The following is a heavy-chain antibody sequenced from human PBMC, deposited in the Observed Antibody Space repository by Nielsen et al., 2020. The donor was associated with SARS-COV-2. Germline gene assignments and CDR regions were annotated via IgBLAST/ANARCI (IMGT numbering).Heavy chain of an antibody. CDR3: ARLDYYDSSGTHWYFDL. Sequence: GESLKISCKTSGYTFSTYWIGWVRQMPGKGLEWMGIIYPGDSDTRYSPSFQGQVTISADESISTTYLQWRSLKASDTAMYYCARLDYYDSSGTHWYFDLWGRGTLVTVSS. J-gene: IGHJ2*01. CDR2: IYPGDSDT. V-gene: IGHV5-51*01. CDR1: GYTFSTYW. D-gene: IGHD3-22*01.